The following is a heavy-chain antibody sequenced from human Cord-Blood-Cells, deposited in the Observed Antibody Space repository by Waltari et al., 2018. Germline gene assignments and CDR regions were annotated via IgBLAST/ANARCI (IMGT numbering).Heavy chain of an antibody. CDR3: ARASGSWVTGYFDL. D-gene: IGHD2-21*02. J-gene: IGHJ2*01. CDR1: GFTVSSNY. Sequence: EVQLVESGGGLIQPGGSLRLSCAASGFTVSSNYMSWFRQAPGKGLEWVSGIYSGGSTYYADSVKGRFTISRDNSKNTLYLQMNSLRAEDTAVYYCARASGSWVTGYFDLWGRGTLVTVSS. V-gene: IGHV3-53*01. CDR2: IYSGGST.